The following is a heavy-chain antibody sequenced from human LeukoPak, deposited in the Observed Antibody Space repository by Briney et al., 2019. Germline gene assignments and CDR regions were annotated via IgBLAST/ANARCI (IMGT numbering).Heavy chain of an antibody. CDR2: ISGSGGST. J-gene: IGHJ4*02. CDR3: AKFLPTHIVVANYYFDY. V-gene: IGHV3-23*01. CDR1: GFTFSSYA. Sequence: GGSLRLSCAASGFTFSSYAMSRVRQAPGKGLEWVSAISGSGGSTYYADSVKGRFTISRDNSKNTLYLQMNSLRAEDTAVYYCAKFLPTHIVVANYYFDYWGQGTLVTVSS. D-gene: IGHD2-21*01.